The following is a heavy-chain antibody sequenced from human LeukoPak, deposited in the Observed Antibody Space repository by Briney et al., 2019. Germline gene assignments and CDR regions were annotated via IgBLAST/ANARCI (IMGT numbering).Heavy chain of an antibody. CDR1: GGTFNNYA. J-gene: IGHJ6*02. V-gene: IGHV1-69*13. D-gene: IGHD2-15*01. CDR2: IIPLFGTA. CDR3: ARDRTGYCSGGSCYSGPDYYYYGMDV. Sequence: ASVKVSCKASGGTFNNYAISWVRQAPRQGLEWMGGIIPLFGTANYAQKFLGRVIITADESTSTTHMYLSSLRSEDTAVYYCARDRTGYCSGGSCYSGPDYYYYGMDVWGQGTTVTVSS.